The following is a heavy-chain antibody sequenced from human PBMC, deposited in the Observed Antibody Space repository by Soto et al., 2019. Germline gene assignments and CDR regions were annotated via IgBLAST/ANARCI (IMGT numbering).Heavy chain of an antibody. V-gene: IGHV3-7*03. Sequence: PGGSLRLSCAVSGFTFSASWMTWVRQAPGKGLEWLASIKQDGSATYYVDSVKGRFTISRDNAKNSLYLQLNSLIAEDSATYYFARDRGANTPDSRGQGTLVTVSP. CDR2: IKQDGSAT. D-gene: IGHD3-16*01. CDR3: ARDRGANTPDS. CDR1: GFTFSASW. J-gene: IGHJ4*02.